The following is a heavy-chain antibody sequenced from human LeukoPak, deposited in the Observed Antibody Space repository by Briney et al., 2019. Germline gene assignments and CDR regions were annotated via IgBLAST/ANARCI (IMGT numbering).Heavy chain of an antibody. V-gene: IGHV3-48*03. CDR1: GFTFSSYE. D-gene: IGHD3-10*01. CDR3: ARKRGGRPVDY. J-gene: IGHJ4*02. Sequence: GGSLRLSCAASGFTFSSYEMNWVRQAPGKGLEWVSYISGSGRTMSYADSVKGRFTISRDNAKNSLYLQMNSLRAEDTAVYYCARKRGGRPVDYWGQGTLVTVSS. CDR2: ISGSGRTM.